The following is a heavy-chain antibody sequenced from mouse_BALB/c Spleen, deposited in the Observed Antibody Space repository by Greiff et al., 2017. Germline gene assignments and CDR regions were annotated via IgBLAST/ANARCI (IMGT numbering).Heavy chain of an antibody. Sequence: VQLQQSGAELVKPGASVKLSCTASGFNIKDTYMHWVKQRPEQGLEWIGRIDPANGNTKYDPKFQGKATITADTSSNTAYLQLSSLTSEDTAVYYCASQSPTVVARGAMDYWGQGTSVTVSS. D-gene: IGHD1-1*01. CDR1: GFNIKDTY. J-gene: IGHJ4*01. CDR2: IDPANGNT. CDR3: ASQSPTVVARGAMDY. V-gene: IGHV14-3*02.